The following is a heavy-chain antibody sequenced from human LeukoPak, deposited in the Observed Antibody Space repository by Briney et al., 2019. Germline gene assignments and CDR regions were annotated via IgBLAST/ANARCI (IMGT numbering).Heavy chain of an antibody. J-gene: IGHJ4*02. Sequence: GGSLRLSCAASGVTFSSYSMTWVRQAPGKGLEWVSSISTSSSYIYYADSVKGRFTISRDNAENLLYLQMNSLRAEDTAVYYCARSAYYDSSGFLGYWGQGILVTVSS. CDR2: ISTSSSYI. CDR3: ARSAYYDSSGFLGY. D-gene: IGHD3-22*01. V-gene: IGHV3-21*06. CDR1: GVTFSSYS.